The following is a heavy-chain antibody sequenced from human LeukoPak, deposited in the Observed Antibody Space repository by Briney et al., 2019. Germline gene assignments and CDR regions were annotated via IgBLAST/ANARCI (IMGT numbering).Heavy chain of an antibody. CDR2: LSKSGNT. CDR3: ARARYVNSFYAFDI. D-gene: IGHD3-9*01. V-gene: IGHV4-59*01. J-gene: IGHJ3*02. Sequence: SETLSLTCTVSGGSISSYYWSWLRLPPGKGLEWIGYLSKSGNTNYSPSLKSRVTIFGDTSKNQFFLKLSPVTAADTAVYYCARARYVNSFYAFDIWGQGTLVTVSS. CDR1: GGSISSYY.